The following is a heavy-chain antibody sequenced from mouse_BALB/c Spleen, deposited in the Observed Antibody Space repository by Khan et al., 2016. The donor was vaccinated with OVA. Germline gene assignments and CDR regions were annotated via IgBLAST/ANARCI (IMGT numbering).Heavy chain of an antibody. Sequence: QVQLQQPGAELVRPGASVKLSCKASGYTFTNYWINWVRQRPGQGLEWIGNVYPSDTYTNFNQKFKDKATLTVDKSSSTAYIQLISPRAEDSAVYYCTRGGVDGSSFAYWGQGTLVTVSA. CDR2: VYPSDTYT. CDR3: TRGGVDGSSFAY. J-gene: IGHJ3*01. V-gene: IGHV1-69*02. CDR1: GYTFTNYW. D-gene: IGHD2-3*01.